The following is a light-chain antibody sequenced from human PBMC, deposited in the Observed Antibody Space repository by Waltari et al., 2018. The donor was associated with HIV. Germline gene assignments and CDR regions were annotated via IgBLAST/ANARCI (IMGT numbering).Light chain of an antibody. Sequence: QLVLTQSPSASAPLEASVKLTCPLRCGHISYAIAWHQQPPYKGPRYLLRINSDGSHRKGVGVPDCVSGSSSGAARSLTSSSLQSEDEADYSCQTWGTGLRVFGGGTKLTVL. CDR2: INSDGSH. J-gene: IGLJ3*02. V-gene: IGLV4-69*01. CDR1: CGHISYA. CDR3: QTWGTGLRV.